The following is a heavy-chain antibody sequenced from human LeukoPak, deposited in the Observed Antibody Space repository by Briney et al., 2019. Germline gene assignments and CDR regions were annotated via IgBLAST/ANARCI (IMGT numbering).Heavy chain of an antibody. CDR2: IYYSGST. Sequence: PSETLSLTCTVSGGSISSSYWSWIRQPPGKGLEWIGYIYYSGSTNYNPSLKSRVTISVDTSKSQFSLKLTSVTAADTAVYYCARDQVGAQPFDYWGQGTLVTVSS. V-gene: IGHV4-59*12. CDR1: GGSISSSY. J-gene: IGHJ4*02. CDR3: ARDQVGAQPFDY. D-gene: IGHD1-26*01.